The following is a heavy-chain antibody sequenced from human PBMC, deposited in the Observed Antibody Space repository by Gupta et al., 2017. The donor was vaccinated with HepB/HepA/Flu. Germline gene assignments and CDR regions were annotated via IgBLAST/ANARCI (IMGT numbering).Heavy chain of an antibody. CDR2: INSDGSGT. V-gene: IGHV3-74*01. CDR1: GFIFSNYW. Sequence: EVQLVESGGDLVQPGGSLRLSCAGSGFIFSNYWMHWVRQVPGKGLVWAARINSDGSGTAYADSVKGRFTISRDNAKNTLYLQMSGLRVEDTAIYYCTREYCSRTNCYSRPDYWGQGTLVTVSS. J-gene: IGHJ4*02. CDR3: TREYCSRTNCYSRPDY. D-gene: IGHD2-2*02.